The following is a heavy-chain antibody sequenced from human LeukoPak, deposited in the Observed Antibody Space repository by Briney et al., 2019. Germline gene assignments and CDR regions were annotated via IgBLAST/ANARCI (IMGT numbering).Heavy chain of an antibody. CDR3: AKDLPDSRELLTGHWFDP. CDR2: ISYDGSNK. J-gene: IGHJ5*02. Sequence: GGSLRLSCAASGFTFSSYAMHWVRQAPGKGLEWVAVISYDGSNKYYADSVKGRFTISRDNSKNTLYLQMNSLRAVDTAVYYCAKDLPDSRELLTGHWFDPWGQGTLVTVSS. D-gene: IGHD1-26*01. CDR1: GFTFSSYA. V-gene: IGHV3-30-3*01.